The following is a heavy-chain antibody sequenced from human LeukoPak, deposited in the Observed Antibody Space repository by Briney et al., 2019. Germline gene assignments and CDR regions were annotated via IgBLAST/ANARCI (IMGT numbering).Heavy chain of an antibody. CDR2: ISYDGSNK. CDR3: AVHKSSGWYY. CDR1: GFTFSSYA. Sequence: GGSLRLSCAASGFTFSSYAMHWVRQAPGKGLEWVAVISYDGSNKYYADSVKGRFTISRDNAKNSLYLQMNSLRAEDTAVYYCAVHKSSGWYYWGQGTLVTVSS. J-gene: IGHJ4*02. V-gene: IGHV3-30-3*01. D-gene: IGHD6-19*01.